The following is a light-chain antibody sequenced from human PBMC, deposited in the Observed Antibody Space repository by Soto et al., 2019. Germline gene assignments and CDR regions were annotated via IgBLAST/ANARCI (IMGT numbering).Light chain of an antibody. CDR3: QQYDNWPLT. V-gene: IGKV3-15*01. J-gene: IGKJ4*01. Sequence: IVMTQSPATLSVSPGERATLSCRASQSVSSNLAWYQQKPGRAPRLLIYDASTRATGVPARFSGSGSGTEFTLTISSLQSEDFAVYYCQQYDNWPLTFGGGTKVDIK. CDR1: QSVSSN. CDR2: DAS.